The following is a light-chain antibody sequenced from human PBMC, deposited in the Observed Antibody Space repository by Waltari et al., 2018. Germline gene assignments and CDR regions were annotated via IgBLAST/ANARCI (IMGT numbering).Light chain of an antibody. Sequence: SYELTQPPSVSVSPGQTARIPCSGDTLPKKYAYWYQQKSGQAPVLVIYEENKRPSGIPERFSGSISGTMATLTISGAQVEDEADYYCFSTDSSTKGVFGAGTKVTVL. J-gene: IGLJ1*01. CDR1: TLPKKY. CDR3: FSTDSSTKGV. CDR2: EEN. V-gene: IGLV3-10*01.